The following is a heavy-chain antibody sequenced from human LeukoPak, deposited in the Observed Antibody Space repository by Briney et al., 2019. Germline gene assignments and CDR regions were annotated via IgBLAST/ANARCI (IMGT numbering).Heavy chain of an antibody. CDR2: ISAYNGNT. CDR1: GYTFTSCG. V-gene: IGHV1-18*01. J-gene: IGHJ5*02. Sequence: ASVKVSCKASGYTFTSCGISWVRQAPGQGLEWMGWISAYNGNTNYAQKLQGRVTMTTDTSTSTAYMELRSLRSDDTAVYYCARADILTGYYPVDPWGQVTLVTVSS. D-gene: IGHD3-9*01. CDR3: ARADILTGYYPVDP.